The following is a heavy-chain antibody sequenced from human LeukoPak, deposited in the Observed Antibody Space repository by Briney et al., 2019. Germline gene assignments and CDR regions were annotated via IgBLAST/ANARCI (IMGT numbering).Heavy chain of an antibody. J-gene: IGHJ4*02. V-gene: IGHV1-8*01. D-gene: IGHD3-22*01. CDR3: ARIGTYYYDSSGYRKWDY. CDR2: MNPNSGNT. CDR1: GYTFTSYD. Sequence: GASVKVSCKASGYTFTSYDINWVRQATGQGLEWMGWMNPNSGNTGYAQKFQGRVTMTRNTSISTAYMELSSLRSEDTAVYYCARIGTYYYDSSGYRKWDYWGQGTLVTVSS.